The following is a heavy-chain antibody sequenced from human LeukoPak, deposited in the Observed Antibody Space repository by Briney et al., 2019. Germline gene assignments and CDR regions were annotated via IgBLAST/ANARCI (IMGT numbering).Heavy chain of an antibody. D-gene: IGHD3-3*01. V-gene: IGHV3-15*01. CDR1: GFTFSNAW. CDR2: IKSKTDGGTT. J-gene: IGHJ4*02. Sequence: GGSLRLSCAASGFTFSNAWMSWVRQAPGKGLEWVGRIKSKTDGGTTDYAAPVKGRFTISRDDSKNTLYLQMNSLKTEDTAVYYCTTSHYDFWSGYYRGSGSYYFDYWGQGTLVTVSS. CDR3: TTSHYDFWSGYYRGSGSYYFDY.